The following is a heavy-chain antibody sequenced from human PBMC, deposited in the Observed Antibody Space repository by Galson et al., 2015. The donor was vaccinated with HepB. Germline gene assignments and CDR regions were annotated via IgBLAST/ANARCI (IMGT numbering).Heavy chain of an antibody. J-gene: IGHJ6*03. CDR2: IDPSDSYT. CDR3: ARVITGTTLYYYYYYMDV. Sequence: QSGAEVKKPGESLRISCKGSGYSFTSYWISWVRQMPGKGLEWMGRIDPSDSYTNYSPSFQGHVTISADKSISTAYLQWSSLKASDTAMYYCARVITGTTLYYYYYYMDVWGKGTTVTVSS. D-gene: IGHD1-7*01. V-gene: IGHV5-10-1*01. CDR1: GYSFTSYW.